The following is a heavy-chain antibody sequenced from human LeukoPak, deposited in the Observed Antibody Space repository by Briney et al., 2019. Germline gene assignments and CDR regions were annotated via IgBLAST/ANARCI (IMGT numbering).Heavy chain of an antibody. CDR1: GASISNYS. CDR3: ARGPVLAHDY. CDR2: LSYSGST. Sequence: SETLSLTCTVSGASISNYSWSWIRQPPGKGLEWLASLSYSGSTHYNPSLESRVTTLVDTSKNHFSLKVTSVTAADTAVYYCARGPVLAHDYWGQGTLVTVSS. J-gene: IGHJ4*02. V-gene: IGHV4-59*12. D-gene: IGHD4/OR15-4a*01.